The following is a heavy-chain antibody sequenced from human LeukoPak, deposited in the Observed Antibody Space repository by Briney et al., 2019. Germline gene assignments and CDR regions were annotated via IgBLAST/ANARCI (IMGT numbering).Heavy chain of an antibody. CDR2: ISGSGGGT. Sequence: PGGSLRLSCAASGITLSNYAMTWVRQAPGKGLEWVAGISGSGGGTNYADSVKGRFTISRDNYKNTLYLQMNSLGAEGTAVYFCAKRGVVIRVILVGFHKEAYYFDSWGQGALVTVSS. V-gene: IGHV3-23*01. CDR3: AKRGVVIRVILVGFHKEAYYFDS. CDR1: GITLSNYA. J-gene: IGHJ4*02. D-gene: IGHD3-22*01.